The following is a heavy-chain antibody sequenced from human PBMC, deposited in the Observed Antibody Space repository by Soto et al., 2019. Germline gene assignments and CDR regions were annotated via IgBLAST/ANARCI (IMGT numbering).Heavy chain of an antibody. V-gene: IGHV4-39*01. CDR3: ARGKRWLQFVGNWFDP. J-gene: IGHJ5*02. Sequence: PSETLSLTSTVSGGSISSSSYYWGWIRQPPGKGLEWIGSIYYSGSTYYNPSLKSRVTISVDTSKNQFSLKLSSVTAADTAVYYCARGKRWLQFVGNWFDPWGQGTLVTVSS. CDR2: IYYSGST. CDR1: GGSISSSSYY. D-gene: IGHD5-12*01.